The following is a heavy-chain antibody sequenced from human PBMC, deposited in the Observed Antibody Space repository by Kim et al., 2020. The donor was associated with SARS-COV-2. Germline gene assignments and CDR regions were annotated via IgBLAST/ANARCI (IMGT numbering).Heavy chain of an antibody. J-gene: IGHJ4*02. Sequence: SETLSLTCTVSGGSISSGGYYWSWIRQHPGKGLEWIGYIYYSGSTYYNPSLKSRVTISVDTSKNQFSLKLSSVTAADTAVYYCARGQGLITMIVVVVGAFDYWGQGTLLTVSS. CDR3: ARGQGLITMIVVVVGAFDY. D-gene: IGHD3-22*01. CDR2: IYYSGST. CDR1: GGSISSGGYY. V-gene: IGHV4-31*03.